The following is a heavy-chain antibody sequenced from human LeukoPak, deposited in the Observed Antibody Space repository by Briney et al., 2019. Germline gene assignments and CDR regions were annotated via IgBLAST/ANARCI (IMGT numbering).Heavy chain of an antibody. Sequence: GGSLRLSCVASGFTFSSYGVHWVRQAPGKGLEWVAFIRYDGSNKYYADSVRGRFTISRDNSKNTLYLQMNSLRAEDTAMYYCAKDYATLDAFDIWGQGTMVTVSS. CDR1: GFTFSSYG. D-gene: IGHD1-26*01. CDR3: AKDYATLDAFDI. V-gene: IGHV3-30*02. CDR2: IRYDGSNK. J-gene: IGHJ3*02.